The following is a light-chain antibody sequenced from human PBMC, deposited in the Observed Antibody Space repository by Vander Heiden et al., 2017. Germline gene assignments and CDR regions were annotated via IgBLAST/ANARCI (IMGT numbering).Light chain of an antibody. CDR2: GKN. CDR3: NSRDSSGNHPDVV. J-gene: IGLJ2*01. Sequence: SSELTQDPAVSVALGQPVRITCQGDSLRSYYASWYQQKPGQAPVLVIYGKNNRPSGIPDRFSGSSSGNTASLTITGAQAEDEADYYCNSRDSSGNHPDVVFGGGTKLTVL. V-gene: IGLV3-19*01. CDR1: SLRSYY.